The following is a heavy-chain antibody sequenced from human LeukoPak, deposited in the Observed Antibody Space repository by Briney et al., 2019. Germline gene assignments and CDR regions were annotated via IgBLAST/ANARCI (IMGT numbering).Heavy chain of an antibody. J-gene: IGHJ4*02. D-gene: IGHD6-13*01. CDR3: ARSGSSWYFDH. V-gene: IGHV3-21*01. Sequence: LGGSLRLSCAASGFTFSSYSMNWVRQAPGKGLEWVSSISSSSSYISYADSVKGRFTISRDNAKNSLYLQMNSLRVEDTAVYYCARSGSSWYFDHWGQGTLVTVSS. CDR1: GFTFSSYS. CDR2: ISSSSSYI.